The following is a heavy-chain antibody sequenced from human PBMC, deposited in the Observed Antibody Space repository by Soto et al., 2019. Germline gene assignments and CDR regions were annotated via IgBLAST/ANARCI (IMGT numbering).Heavy chain of an antibody. CDR1: GFIVSDTY. CDR2: ISNRGDT. Sequence: VQLVESGGGLVQPGGSLRLSCTASGFIVSDTYVNWVRQAPGKGLEWVSVISNRGDTHYADSVMGRFSLSRDISDNTLHLQMNNLRVEDTAVYYSTREPRYCRGGSCSITGDAYDIWGQGTMVTVSS. D-gene: IGHD2-15*01. CDR3: TREPRYCRGGSCSITGDAYDI. J-gene: IGHJ3*02. V-gene: IGHV3-66*01.